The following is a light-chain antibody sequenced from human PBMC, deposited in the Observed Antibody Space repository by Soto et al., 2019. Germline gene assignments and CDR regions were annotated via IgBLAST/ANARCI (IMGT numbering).Light chain of an antibody. CDR1: NIESKS. V-gene: IGLV3-21*02. CDR2: DDS. Sequence: SYVLTQPPSVSVAPGQTATITCGGNNIESKSVHWYQQRPGQAPVLVVYDDSDRPSGIPERISGSNSDNTATLIISRVEAGDEAAYYCQVWDSSVEHVVFGGGTKLTVL. CDR3: QVWDSSVEHVV. J-gene: IGLJ2*01.